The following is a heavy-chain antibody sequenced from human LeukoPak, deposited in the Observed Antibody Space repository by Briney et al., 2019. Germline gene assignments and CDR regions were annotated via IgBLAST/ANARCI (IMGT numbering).Heavy chain of an antibody. D-gene: IGHD2-15*01. J-gene: IGHJ4*02. V-gene: IGHV4-59*08. CDR1: GGSISSYY. Sequence: SETLSLTCTVSGGSISSYYWSWIRQPPGKGLEWIGYIYYSGSTNYNPSLKSRVTISVGTSKNQFSLKLSSVTAADTAVYYCARRRGSCYDYWGQGTLVTVSS. CDR2: IYYSGST. CDR3: ARRRGSCYDY.